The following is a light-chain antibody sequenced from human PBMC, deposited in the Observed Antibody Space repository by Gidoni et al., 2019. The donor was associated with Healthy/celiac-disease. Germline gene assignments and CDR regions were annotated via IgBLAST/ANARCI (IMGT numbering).Light chain of an antibody. CDR3: QQYDNLPLCS. CDR1: QDISNY. Sequence: DIQMTQSPSSLSASVGDRVTITCQASQDISNYLNWYQQKPGKAPKLLIYDASNLETGVPSRFSGSGSGTDFTFTISSLQPEDIATYYCQQYDNLPLCSFGQGTKLEI. V-gene: IGKV1-33*01. J-gene: IGKJ2*04. CDR2: DAS.